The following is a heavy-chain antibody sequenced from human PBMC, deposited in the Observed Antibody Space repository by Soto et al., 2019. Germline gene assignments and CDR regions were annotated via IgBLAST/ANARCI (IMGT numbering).Heavy chain of an antibody. CDR2: IIPLFGTA. Sequence: QVQVVQSGAEVKKPGSSVKVSCKTSGGTFTSYAISWVRQAPGQGLEWMGGIIPLFGTANYAQKFQARVTITADESTSTDYMELSSLTSEDTAVYYCAREDLYWGQGTLVTVSS. J-gene: IGHJ4*02. V-gene: IGHV1-69*12. CDR3: AREDLY. CDR1: GGTFTSYA.